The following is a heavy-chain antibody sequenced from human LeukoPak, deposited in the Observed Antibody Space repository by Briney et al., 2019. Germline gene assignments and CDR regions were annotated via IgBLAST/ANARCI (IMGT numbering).Heavy chain of an antibody. D-gene: IGHD6-13*01. CDR1: GFTFSSYA. Sequence: GGSLRLSCAASGFTFSSYAMHWVRQAPGKGLEWVAVISYDGSNKYYADSVKGRFTISRDNSKNTLYLQMNSLRAEDTAVYYCARGGAGLIAAAGGFQHWGQGTLVTVSS. V-gene: IGHV3-30-3*01. CDR2: ISYDGSNK. J-gene: IGHJ1*01. CDR3: ARGGAGLIAAAGGFQH.